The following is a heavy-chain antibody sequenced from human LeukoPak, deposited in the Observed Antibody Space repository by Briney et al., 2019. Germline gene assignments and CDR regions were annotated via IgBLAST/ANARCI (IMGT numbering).Heavy chain of an antibody. Sequence: ASVKVSCKASGYTFTSYGISWVRRAPGQGLEWMGWIIAYNGNTNYAQKLQGRDTMTTDTSTSTAYMELRSLRSDDTAVYYCARDLKMGYSSGRYSWGTGSSNDYWGQGTLVTVSS. D-gene: IGHD6-19*01. J-gene: IGHJ4*02. CDR2: IIAYNGNT. CDR3: ARDLKMGYSSGRYSWGTGSSNDY. CDR1: GYTFTSYG. V-gene: IGHV1-18*01.